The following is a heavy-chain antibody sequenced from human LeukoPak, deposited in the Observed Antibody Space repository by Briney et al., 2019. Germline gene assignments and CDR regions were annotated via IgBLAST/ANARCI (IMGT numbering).Heavy chain of an antibody. Sequence: GSLRLSCLASGFTFSKHGMHWVRHVPGKGLEWVSVISYEGSNKFYGDSVRGRFTVSRDNSKNTLFLEVNNVRPEDTGVYFCAKGTRDYGVRNQTANYTYAMDVWGQGTTVTVSS. CDR2: ISYEGSNK. CDR1: GFTFSKHG. D-gene: IGHD4/OR15-4a*01. CDR3: AKGTRDYGVRNQTANYTYAMDV. J-gene: IGHJ6*02. V-gene: IGHV3-30*18.